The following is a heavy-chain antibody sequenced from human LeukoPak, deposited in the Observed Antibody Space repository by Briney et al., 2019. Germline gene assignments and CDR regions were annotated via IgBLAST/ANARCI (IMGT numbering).Heavy chain of an antibody. V-gene: IGHV3-64*03. D-gene: IGHD6-19*01. CDR1: GFTFSTYA. CDR3: VRWVSGLDY. CDR2: ISSDGIRT. J-gene: IGHJ4*02. Sequence: PGGALRLSCSASGFTFSTYAMHWVRQAPGKGLEYVSAISSDGIRTYYADSVKGRFTISRDNSKNKVYVQISRLRSEDTAVYYCVRWVSGLDYWGQGILVTVSS.